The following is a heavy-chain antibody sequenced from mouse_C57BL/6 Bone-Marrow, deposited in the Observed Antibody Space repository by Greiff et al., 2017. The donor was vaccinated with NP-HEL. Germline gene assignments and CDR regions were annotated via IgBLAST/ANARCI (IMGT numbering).Heavy chain of an antibody. CDR1: GFTFTDYY. J-gene: IGHJ1*03. Sequence: EVKVVESGGGLVQPGGSLSLSCAASGFTFTDYYMSWVRQPPGKALEWLGFIRNKANGYTTEYSASVKGRFTISRDNSQSILYLQMNALRAEDSATYYCARFTLRDGRGWYFDVWGTGTTVTVSS. V-gene: IGHV7-3*01. CDR2: IRNKANGYTT. CDR3: ARFTLRDGRGWYFDV.